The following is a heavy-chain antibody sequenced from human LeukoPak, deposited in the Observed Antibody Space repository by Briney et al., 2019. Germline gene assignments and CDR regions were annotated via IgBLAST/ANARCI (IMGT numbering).Heavy chain of an antibody. D-gene: IGHD2-2*01. V-gene: IGHV3-23*01. J-gene: IGHJ4*02. Sequence: PGGSLRPSCAASGFTFNTYAMSWVRQAPGKGLEWVSGISGSGGGTYYADSVKGRFTISRDNSKSTLYLQMNSLRVEDTAVYYCAKTGGRISAAVDNWGQGTLVTVSS. CDR1: GFTFNTYA. CDR3: AKTGGRISAAVDN. CDR2: ISGSGGGT.